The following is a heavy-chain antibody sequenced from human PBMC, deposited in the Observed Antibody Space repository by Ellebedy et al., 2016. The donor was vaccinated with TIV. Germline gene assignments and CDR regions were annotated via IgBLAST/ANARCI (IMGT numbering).Heavy chain of an antibody. D-gene: IGHD3-9*01. V-gene: IGHV3-74*01. Sequence: GESLKISXGVSGFNFTRYWMHWVRQVPGKGLVWVSRINSDGSSTHYAGSVKGRFTISRDNARNTVYLQMNSLRVEDTALYYCATGYDFLTGRDYWGQGTLVTVSS. CDR3: ATGYDFLTGRDY. CDR2: INSDGSST. J-gene: IGHJ4*02. CDR1: GFNFTRYW.